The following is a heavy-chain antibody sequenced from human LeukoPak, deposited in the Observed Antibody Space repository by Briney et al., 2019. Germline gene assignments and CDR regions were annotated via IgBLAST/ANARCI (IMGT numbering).Heavy chain of an antibody. V-gene: IGHV4-34*01. Sequence: ETLSLTCAIYGGSFSGYYWSWIRQPPGKGLEWIGEINHSGSTNYNPSLKSRVTISVDTSKNQFSLKLSSVTAADTAVYYCARGSYHEQWLVPDWFDPWGQGTLVTVSS. CDR3: ARGSYHEQWLVPDWFDP. CDR2: INHSGST. CDR1: GGSFSGYY. D-gene: IGHD6-19*01. J-gene: IGHJ5*02.